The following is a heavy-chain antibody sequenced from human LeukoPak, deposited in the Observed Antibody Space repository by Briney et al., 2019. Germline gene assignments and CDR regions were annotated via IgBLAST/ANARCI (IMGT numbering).Heavy chain of an antibody. CDR3: ASWYDSSGPPAGY. D-gene: IGHD3-22*01. J-gene: IGHJ4*02. Sequence: GASVKVSCKASGGTFSSYAISWVRQAPGQGLEWMGGIIPIFGTANYAQKFQGRVTITADESTSTAYMELSSLRSEDTAVYYCASWYDSSGPPAGYWGQGTLVTVS. CDR2: IIPIFGTA. CDR1: GGTFSSYA. V-gene: IGHV1-69*13.